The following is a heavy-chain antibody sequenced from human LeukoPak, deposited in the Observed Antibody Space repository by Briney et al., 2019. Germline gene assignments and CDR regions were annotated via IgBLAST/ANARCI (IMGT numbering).Heavy chain of an antibody. J-gene: IGHJ3*02. V-gene: IGHV3-48*02. CDR1: GFTFSAYS. CDR3: ARRGGGGRSDALDI. CDR2: SSTTGNTI. Sequence: GGSLRLSCAASGFTFSAYSMIWVRQAPGQGLEWVYYSSTTGNTIHYTDSVKGRFTVSRDNAKNSLFLQMNSLRDEDTAVYYCARRGGGGRSDALDIWGQGTMVTVSS. D-gene: IGHD2-21*01.